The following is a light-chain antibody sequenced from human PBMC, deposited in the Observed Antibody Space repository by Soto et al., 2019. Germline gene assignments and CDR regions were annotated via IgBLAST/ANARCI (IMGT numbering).Light chain of an antibody. CDR1: SSDVGNYNL. J-gene: IGLJ7*01. V-gene: IGLV2-23*01. CDR3: CSYAGSSTMT. Sequence: QSVLSQPASVSGSRGQSITISCTGTSSDVGNYNLVSWYQQYPGKAPKLMIFEDTKRPSGVSHRFSVAKSGNTASLTIAGLKPEDAADYYCCSYAGSSTMTFGGGTQLTVL. CDR2: EDT.